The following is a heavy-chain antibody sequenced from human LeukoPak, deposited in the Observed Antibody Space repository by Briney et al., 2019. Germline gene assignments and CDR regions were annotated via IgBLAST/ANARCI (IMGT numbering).Heavy chain of an antibody. D-gene: IGHD5-18*01. Sequence: GASVNVSCKASGGTFSSYAISWVRQAPGQGLEWMGGIIPIFGTASYAQKFQGRVTITADESTSTAYMELSSLRSEDTAVYYCARVGGGYSYGYLYYFDYWGQGTLVTVSS. J-gene: IGHJ4*02. CDR2: IIPIFGTA. V-gene: IGHV1-69*01. CDR1: GGTFSSYA. CDR3: ARVGGGYSYGYLYYFDY.